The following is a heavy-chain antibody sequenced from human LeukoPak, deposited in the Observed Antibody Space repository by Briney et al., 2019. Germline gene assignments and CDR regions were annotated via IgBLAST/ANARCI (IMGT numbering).Heavy chain of an antibody. CDR2: ISSNGGST. J-gene: IGHJ6*03. CDR3: ARGMRGFGELPYYYYYMDV. D-gene: IGHD3-10*01. Sequence: PGGSLGLSCAASGFTFSSYAMHWVRQAPGKGLEYVSAISSNGGSTYFANSVKGRFTISRDHSKNTLYLQMGSLRAEDMAVYYCARGMRGFGELPYYYYYMDVWGKGTTVTVSS. CDR1: GFTFSSYA. V-gene: IGHV3-64*01.